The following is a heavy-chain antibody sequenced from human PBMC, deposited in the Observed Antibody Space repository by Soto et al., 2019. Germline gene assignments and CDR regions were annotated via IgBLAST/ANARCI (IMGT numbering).Heavy chain of an antibody. CDR3: ARVPGGGSYFAY. CDR1: GGSFSGYY. J-gene: IGHJ4*02. Sequence: QVQLQQWGAGLLKPSETLSLTCAVYGGSFSGYYWSWIRQPPGKGLEWIGEINHSGSTNYNPSHKSRVTISVDTSKNQFSLKLSSVTAADTAVYDCARVPGGGSYFAYWGQGTLVTVSS. D-gene: IGHD1-26*01. CDR2: INHSGST. V-gene: IGHV4-34*01.